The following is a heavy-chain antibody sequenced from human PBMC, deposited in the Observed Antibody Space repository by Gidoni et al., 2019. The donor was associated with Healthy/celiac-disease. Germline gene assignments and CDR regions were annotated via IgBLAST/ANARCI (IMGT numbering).Heavy chain of an antibody. Sequence: EVQLVESGGGLVKPGGSLSLSCAASGFTFSSYRMNWVRQAPGKGLEWVSSISSSISYIYYADSVKGRFTISRDNAKNSLYLQMNSLRAEDTAVYYCARDPYCSGGSCYSAAFDIWGQGTMVTVSS. J-gene: IGHJ3*02. CDR1: GFTFSSYR. CDR2: ISSSISYI. CDR3: ARDPYCSGGSCYSAAFDI. D-gene: IGHD2-15*01. V-gene: IGHV3-21*01.